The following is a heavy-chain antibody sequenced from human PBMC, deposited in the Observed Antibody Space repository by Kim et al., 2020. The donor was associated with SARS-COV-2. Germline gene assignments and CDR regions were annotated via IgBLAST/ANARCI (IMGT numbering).Heavy chain of an antibody. J-gene: IGHJ4*02. CDR1: GFTFSDYY. CDR2: ISSSSSYT. V-gene: IGHV3-11*06. Sequence: GGSLRLSCAASGFTFSDYYMSWIRQAPGKGLEWVSYISSSSSYTNYADSVKGRFTISRDNAKNSLYLQMNSLRAEDTAVYYCARGPHDYGDYFDYWGQGTLVTVSS. CDR3: ARGPHDYGDYFDY. D-gene: IGHD4-17*01.